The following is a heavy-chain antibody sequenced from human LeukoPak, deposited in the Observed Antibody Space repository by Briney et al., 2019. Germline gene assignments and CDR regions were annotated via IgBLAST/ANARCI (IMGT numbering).Heavy chain of an antibody. Sequence: GGSLRLSCAASGSTFSSYSMNWVRQAPGKGLEWVSSISSSSSYIYYADSVKGRFTISRDNAKNSLYLQMNSLRAEDTAVYYCARPLSSSWFQDAFDIWGQGTMVTVSS. CDR3: ARPLSSSWFQDAFDI. CDR2: ISSSSSYI. D-gene: IGHD6-13*01. V-gene: IGHV3-21*01. CDR1: GSTFSSYS. J-gene: IGHJ3*02.